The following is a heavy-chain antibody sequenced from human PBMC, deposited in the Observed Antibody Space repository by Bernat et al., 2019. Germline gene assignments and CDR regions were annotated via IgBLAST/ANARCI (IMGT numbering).Heavy chain of an antibody. CDR3: AIDGAGYCSGGSCYGLY. J-gene: IGHJ4*02. CDR1: GGTFSSYA. V-gene: IGHV1-69*06. CDR2: IIPIFGTA. Sequence: QVQLVQSGAEVKKPGSSVKVSCKASGGTFSSYAISWVRQAPGQGLEWMGGIIPIFGTANYAQKLQGRVTITADKSTSTAYMELSSLRSEDTAVYYCAIDGAGYCSGGSCYGLYWGQGTLVTVSS. D-gene: IGHD2-15*01.